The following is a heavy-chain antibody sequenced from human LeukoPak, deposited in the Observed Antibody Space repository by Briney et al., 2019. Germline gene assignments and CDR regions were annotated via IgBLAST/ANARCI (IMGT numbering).Heavy chain of an antibody. Sequence: GPSVKVSCKASGGTFSSYVINWVRQAPGQGREWMGGIIPFFGTANSAQTFRGRVTITADESTSTACMELSSLRSEDTAVYYCARAPYSSGGSTNYYYYYYMDVWGKGTTVTVSS. V-gene: IGHV1-69*13. D-gene: IGHD6-19*01. CDR1: GGTFSSYV. CDR3: ARAPYSSGGSTNYYYYYYMDV. CDR2: IIPFFGTA. J-gene: IGHJ6*03.